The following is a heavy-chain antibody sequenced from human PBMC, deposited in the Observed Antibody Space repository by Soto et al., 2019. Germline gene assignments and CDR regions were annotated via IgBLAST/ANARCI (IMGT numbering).Heavy chain of an antibody. CDR2: MKPNSGNT. V-gene: IGHV1-8*01. CDR1: GYTFTSYD. CDR3: ARVYYYDSSAYYYYFDY. J-gene: IGHJ4*02. D-gene: IGHD3-22*01. Sequence: QVQLVQSGAEVKKPGASVKVSCKASGYTFTSYDIDWVRQATGQGLEWMGWMKPNSGNTGYAQKFQGRVTMTRNTSISTAYMELSSLRSEDTAVSYCARVYYYDSSAYYYYFDYWGQGTLVTVSS.